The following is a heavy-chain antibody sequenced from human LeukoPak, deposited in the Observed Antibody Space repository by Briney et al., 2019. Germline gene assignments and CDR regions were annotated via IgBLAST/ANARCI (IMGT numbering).Heavy chain of an antibody. CDR1: GFTFSSYG. CDR2: IRYDGSNK. Sequence: GGSLRLSCAASGFTFSSYGMHWVRQAPGKGLEWVAFIRYDGSNKYYADSVKGRFTISRDNSKNTLYLQMNSLRAEDTAVYYCARDLTIFGVVLYYFDYWGQGTLVTVSS. V-gene: IGHV3-30*02. D-gene: IGHD3-3*01. J-gene: IGHJ4*02. CDR3: ARDLTIFGVVLYYFDY.